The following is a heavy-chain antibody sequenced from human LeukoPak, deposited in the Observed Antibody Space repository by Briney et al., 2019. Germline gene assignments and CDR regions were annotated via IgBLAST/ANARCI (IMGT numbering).Heavy chain of an antibody. CDR2: ITTSGTYI. CDR1: GFTFTRFN. CDR3: ARPFYYDSNGGEGMDV. Sequence: PGGSLRLSCVAFGFTFTRFNMSWVRQAPGKGLELVSSITTSGTYIYYADSVKGRFTISRDNAKNSLYLQMNSLRAEDTAVYYCARPFYYDSNGGEGMDVWGQGTTVTVSS. V-gene: IGHV3-21*06. D-gene: IGHD3-22*01. J-gene: IGHJ6*02.